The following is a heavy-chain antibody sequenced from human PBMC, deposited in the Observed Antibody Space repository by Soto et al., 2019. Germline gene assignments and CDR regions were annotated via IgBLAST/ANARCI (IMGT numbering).Heavy chain of an antibody. CDR2: IYYSGST. CDR3: ATVWFGESQH. CDR1: GGSISSSYY. J-gene: IGHJ1*01. V-gene: IGHV4-39*01. Sequence: QLQLQESGPGLVKPSETLSLTCTVSGGSISSSYYWGWIRQPPGKGLEWIGSIYYSGSTYYNPSLKSRVTISVYTSKNQFSLKLSSVTAADTAVYYCATVWFGESQHWGQGTLVTVSS. D-gene: IGHD3-10*01.